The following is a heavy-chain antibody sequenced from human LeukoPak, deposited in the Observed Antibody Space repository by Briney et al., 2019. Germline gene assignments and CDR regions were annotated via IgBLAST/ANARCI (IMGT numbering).Heavy chain of an antibody. CDR2: ISSSGSTI. J-gene: IGHJ3*02. CDR3: ARVRNGYSYDAFDI. V-gene: IGHV3-48*03. Sequence: GGSLRLSCAASGFTFSSYEMNWVRQAPGKGLEWVSYISSSGSTIYYADSVKGRFTISRDNAENSLYLQMNSLRAEDTALYYCARVRNGYSYDAFDIWGQGTMVTVSS. CDR1: GFTFSSYE. D-gene: IGHD5-24*01.